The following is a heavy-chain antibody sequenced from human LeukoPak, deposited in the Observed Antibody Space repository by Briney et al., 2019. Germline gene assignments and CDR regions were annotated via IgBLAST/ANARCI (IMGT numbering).Heavy chain of an antibody. D-gene: IGHD3-10*01. Sequence: PGGSLRLSCAASGFVFSSYVMHWVRQAPGNGLEWVAVIPYDGSNKYYAHSVKGRFTISRDNSKNTMYLQMNSLRADDKAVYYCARDRGFGELVSDYFYDYVMDVWGQGTTVTVSS. CDR2: IPYDGSNK. J-gene: IGHJ6*02. CDR1: GFVFSSYV. V-gene: IGHV3-30*04. CDR3: ARDRGFGELVSDYFYDYVMDV.